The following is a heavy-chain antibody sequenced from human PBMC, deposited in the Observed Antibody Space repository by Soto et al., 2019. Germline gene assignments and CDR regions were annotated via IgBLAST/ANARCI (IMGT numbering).Heavy chain of an antibody. J-gene: IGHJ4*02. V-gene: IGHV3-21*01. D-gene: IGHD6-6*01. CDR1: GFTFSSYS. Sequence: GGSLRLSCAASGFTFSSYSMNWVRQAPGKGLEWVSSISSSSSSYIYYADSVKGRFTISRDNAKNSLYLQMNSLRAEDTAVYYCASEGVSSIAARDYWGQGTLVTVSS. CDR2: ISSSSSSYI. CDR3: ASEGVSSIAARDY.